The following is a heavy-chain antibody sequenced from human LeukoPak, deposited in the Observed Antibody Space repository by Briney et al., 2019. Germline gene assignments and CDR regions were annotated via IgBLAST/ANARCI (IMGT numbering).Heavy chain of an antibody. J-gene: IGHJ4*02. CDR1: GYSISSGYY. Sequence: SETLSLTCTVSGYSISSGYYWGWIRQPPGKGLGWIGEINHSGSTNYKPSLKSRVTISVDTSKNQFSLKLSSVTAADTAVYYCARADDFWSGSTFDYWGQGTLVTVSS. CDR2: INHSGST. D-gene: IGHD3-3*01. CDR3: ARADDFWSGSTFDY. V-gene: IGHV4-38-2*02.